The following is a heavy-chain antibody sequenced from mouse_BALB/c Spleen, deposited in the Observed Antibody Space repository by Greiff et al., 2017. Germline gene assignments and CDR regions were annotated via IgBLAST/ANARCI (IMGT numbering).Heavy chain of an antibody. J-gene: IGHJ2*01. Sequence: QVQLQQSGAELVRPGTSVKVSCKASGYAFTNYLIEWVKQRPGQGLEWIGVINPGSGGTNYNEKFKGKATLTADKSSSTAYMQLSSLTSDDSAVYFCARYYYGSSYSFDYWGQGTTLTVSS. V-gene: IGHV1-54*03. D-gene: IGHD1-1*01. CDR1: GYAFTNYL. CDR3: ARYYYGSSYSFDY. CDR2: INPGSGGT.